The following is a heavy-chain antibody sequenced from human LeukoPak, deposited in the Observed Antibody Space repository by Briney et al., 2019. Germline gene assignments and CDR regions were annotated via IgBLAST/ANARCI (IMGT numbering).Heavy chain of an antibody. D-gene: IGHD6-25*01. CDR3: ARGRASAFDA. V-gene: IGHV6-1*01. CDR1: GDSVSTSSVA. Sequence: SQTLSLSCAISGDSVSTSSVAWNWVRQSPSRGLEGLGRTYYTSKWNTDYAVSVKSRIVVNPDTSKNQFSLQLNSVTSEDTAVYYCARGRASAFDAWGQGTMVTVSS. J-gene: IGHJ3*01. CDR2: TYYTSKWNT.